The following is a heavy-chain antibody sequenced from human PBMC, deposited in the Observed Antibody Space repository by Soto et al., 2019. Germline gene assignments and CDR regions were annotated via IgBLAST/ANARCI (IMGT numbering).Heavy chain of an antibody. D-gene: IGHD3-10*01. Sequence: PSETLSLTCAVYGGSFSGYYWSWIRQPPGKGLEWIGEINHSGSTNYNPSLKSRVTISVDTSKNQFSLKLSSVTAADTAAYYCARGRVILWFGELLSVGYYFDYWGQGTLVTVSS. V-gene: IGHV4-34*01. J-gene: IGHJ4*02. CDR1: GGSFSGYY. CDR3: ARGRVILWFGELLSVGYYFDY. CDR2: INHSGST.